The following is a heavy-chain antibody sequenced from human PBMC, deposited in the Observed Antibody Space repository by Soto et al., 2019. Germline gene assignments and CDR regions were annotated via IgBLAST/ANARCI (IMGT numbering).Heavy chain of an antibody. D-gene: IGHD3-22*01. CDR3: AKDIRGCFITNCQIFYYFDS. V-gene: IGHV3-23*01. Sequence: PGGSLRLSCTASGFTFSSYAMTWVRQAPGKGLEWVSAISGSGGGTYYADSVKGRFTISRDNSKNTLYLQMNSLRAEDTAVYFCAKDIRGCFITNCQIFYYFDSWGQGTLVTRLL. CDR1: GFTFSSYA. CDR2: ISGSGGGT. J-gene: IGHJ4*02.